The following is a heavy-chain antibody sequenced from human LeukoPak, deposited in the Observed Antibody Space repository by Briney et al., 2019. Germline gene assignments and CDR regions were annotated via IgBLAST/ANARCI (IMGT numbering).Heavy chain of an antibody. J-gene: IGHJ6*03. V-gene: IGHV1-8*03. D-gene: IGHD1-1*01. CDR3: ARRLVGSLDYYYYMDV. CDR1: GYTFTSYD. Sequence: ASVKVSCKASGYTFTSYDINWVRQATAQGLEWMGWMNPNSGNTGYAQKFQGRVTITRNTSISTAYMELSSLRSEDTAVYYCARRLVGSLDYYYYMDVWGKGTTVSVSS. CDR2: MNPNSGNT.